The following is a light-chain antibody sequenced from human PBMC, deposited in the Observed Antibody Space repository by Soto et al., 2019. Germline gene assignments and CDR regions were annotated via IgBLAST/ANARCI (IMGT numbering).Light chain of an antibody. CDR3: MQALQTPT. CDR2: LGS. V-gene: IGKV2-28*01. Sequence: DIVMIQSPLSLPVTPGEPASISCRSSQSLLHSNGYNYLDWYLQKPGQSPQLLIYLGSNRASGVPDRFSGSGSGTDFTLKISKVEAEDVGVYYCMQALQTPTFGGGTKVEI. CDR1: QSLLHSNGYNY. J-gene: IGKJ4*01.